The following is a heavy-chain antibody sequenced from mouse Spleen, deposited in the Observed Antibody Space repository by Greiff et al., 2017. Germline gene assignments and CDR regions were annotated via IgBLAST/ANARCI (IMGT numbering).Heavy chain of an antibody. D-gene: IGHD2-3*01. J-gene: IGHJ1*01. Sequence: EVQRVESGGGLVQPGGSRKLSCAASGFTFSSFGMHWVRQAPEKGLEWVAYISSGSSTIYYADTVKGRFTISRDNPKNTLFLQMTSLRSEDTAMYYCARNGYDGYLYWYFDVWGAGTTVTVSS. CDR2: ISSGSSTI. CDR1: GFTFSSFG. V-gene: IGHV5-17*02. CDR3: ARNGYDGYLYWYFDV.